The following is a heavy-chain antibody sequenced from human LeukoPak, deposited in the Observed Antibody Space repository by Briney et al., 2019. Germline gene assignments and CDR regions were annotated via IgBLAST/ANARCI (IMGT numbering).Heavy chain of an antibody. D-gene: IGHD2-15*01. J-gene: IGHJ5*02. V-gene: IGHV1-69*04. CDR2: IIPILGIA. CDR1: GGTFSSYA. Sequence: KVSCKASGGTFSSYAISWVRQAPGHGLEWMGRIIPILGIANYAQKFQGRVTITADKSTSTAYMELSSLRSEDTAVYYCARDLVEDIVAPGWFDPWGQGTLVTVSS. CDR3: ARDLVEDIVAPGWFDP.